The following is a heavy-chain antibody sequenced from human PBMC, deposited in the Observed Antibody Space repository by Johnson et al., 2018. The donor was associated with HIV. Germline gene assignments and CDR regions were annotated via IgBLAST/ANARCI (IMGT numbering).Heavy chain of an antibody. Sequence: EVHLVESGGGLVQPGGSLILSCAASGFTFSSYWMSWVRQAPGKGLEWVANIKQDGSEKYYVDSVKGRFTISRDNAKNSLYLQMNSLRAEDTAVYYCARGLWPQRCALDIWGQGTMVTVSS. J-gene: IGHJ3*02. V-gene: IGHV3-7*05. CDR3: ARGLWPQRCALDI. CDR1: GFTFSSYW. CDR2: IKQDGSEK. D-gene: IGHD5-24*01.